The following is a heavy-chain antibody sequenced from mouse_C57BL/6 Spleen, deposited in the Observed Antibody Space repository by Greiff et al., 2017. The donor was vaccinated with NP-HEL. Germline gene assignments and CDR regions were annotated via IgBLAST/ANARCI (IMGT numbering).Heavy chain of an antibody. CDR3: ARYYYDSRYFDV. J-gene: IGHJ1*03. Sequence: QVQLKESGPELVKPGASVKISCKASGYAFSSSWMNWVKQRPGKGLEWIGRIYPGDGDTNYNGKFKGKATLTADKSSSTAYMQLSSLTSEDSAVYFCARYYYDSRYFDVWGTGTTVTVSS. D-gene: IGHD1-1*01. CDR1: GYAFSSSW. CDR2: IYPGDGDT. V-gene: IGHV1-82*01.